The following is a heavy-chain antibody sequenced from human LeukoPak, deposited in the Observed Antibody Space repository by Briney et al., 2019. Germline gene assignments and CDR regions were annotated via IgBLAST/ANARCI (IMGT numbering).Heavy chain of an antibody. CDR3: ARDLASTPHWELDY. V-gene: IGHV1-2*06. CDR1: EYTFTGYY. D-gene: IGHD1-26*01. J-gene: IGHJ4*02. CDR2: INPNGGDT. Sequence: ASVKVSCKASEYTFTGYYIHWVRQAPGQGLEWMGRINPNGGDTIYAQDFQGRVTMTKDTSISTAYMELGSLRSDDTAVYYCARDLASTPHWELDYWGQGTPVTVSP.